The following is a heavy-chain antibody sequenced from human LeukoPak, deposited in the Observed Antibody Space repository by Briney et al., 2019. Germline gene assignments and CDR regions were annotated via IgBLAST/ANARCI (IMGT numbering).Heavy chain of an antibody. CDR2: IYYSGST. J-gene: IGHJ4*02. CDR3: ARHGELRGKEYYLDY. Sequence: PSETLSLTCTVSGGSISSSSYYWGWIRQPPGKGLEWIGSIYYSGSTYYNPSLKSRVTISVDTSKNQFSLKLSSVTAADTAVYYCARHGELRGKEYYLDYWGQGTLVTVSS. D-gene: IGHD3-10*01. CDR1: GGSISSSSYY. V-gene: IGHV4-39*01.